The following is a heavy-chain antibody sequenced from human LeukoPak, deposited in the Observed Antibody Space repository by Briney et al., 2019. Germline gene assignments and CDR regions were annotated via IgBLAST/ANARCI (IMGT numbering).Heavy chain of an antibody. V-gene: IGHV3-7*01. CDR3: ARDRDGGYDSLYYYYYMDV. D-gene: IGHD5-12*01. Sequence: PGGSLRLSCAASGFPHSNYWMSWVRQAPGGGLEWVANIKKDGSEKNYVDSVKGRFTISRDNAKNSLFLQMDGLTAEDTAVYYCARDRDGGYDSLYYYYYMDVWGKGTTVTVSS. CDR1: GFPHSNYW. J-gene: IGHJ6*03. CDR2: IKKDGSEK.